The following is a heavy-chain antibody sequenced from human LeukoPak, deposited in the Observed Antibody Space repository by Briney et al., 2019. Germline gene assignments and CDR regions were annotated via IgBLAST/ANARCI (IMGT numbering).Heavy chain of an antibody. J-gene: IGHJ4*02. V-gene: IGHV3-30*03. CDR1: GFTVSSNY. Sequence: GGSLRLPCAASGFTVSSNYMSWVRQAPGKGLEWVALISYDGSEKHYADSVKGRFTISRDHSKNTLYLQMNSLRPEDTAVYYCATPGGSGWHPLDYWGQGTLVTVSS. D-gene: IGHD6-19*01. CDR3: ATPGGSGWHPLDY. CDR2: ISYDGSEK.